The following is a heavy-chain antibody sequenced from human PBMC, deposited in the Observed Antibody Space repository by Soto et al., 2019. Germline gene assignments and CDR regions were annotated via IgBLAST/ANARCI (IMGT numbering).Heavy chain of an antibody. CDR1: GGSFSGYY. V-gene: IGHV4-34*01. CDR3: ATSWGYSYGTGHY. J-gene: IGHJ4*02. Sequence: PSETLSLTCAVYGGSFSGYYWSWIRQPPGKGLEWIGEINHSGSTNYNPSLKSRVTISVDTSKNQFSLKLSSVTAADTAVYYCATSWGYSYGTGHYWGQGTLVTVSS. CDR2: INHSGST. D-gene: IGHD5-18*01.